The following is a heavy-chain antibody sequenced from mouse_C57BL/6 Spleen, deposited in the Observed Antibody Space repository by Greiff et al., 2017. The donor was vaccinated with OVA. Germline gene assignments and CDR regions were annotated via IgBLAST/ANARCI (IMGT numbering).Heavy chain of an antibody. CDR3: ARRENYYGSSPEDY. J-gene: IGHJ4*01. Sequence: EVKLEESGGGLVKPGGSLKLSCAASGFTFSSYAMSWVRQTPEKRLEWVATISDGGSYTYYPDNVKGRFTISRDNAKNNLYLQMSHLKSEDTAMYYCARRENYYGSSPEDYWGQGTSVTVSS. CDR1: GFTFSSYA. D-gene: IGHD1-1*01. V-gene: IGHV5-4*03. CDR2: ISDGGSYT.